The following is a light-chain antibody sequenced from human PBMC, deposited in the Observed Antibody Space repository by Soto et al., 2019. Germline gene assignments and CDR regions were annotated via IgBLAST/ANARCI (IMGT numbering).Light chain of an antibody. CDR3: QQYDNLPLT. V-gene: IGKV1-33*01. CDR1: QDISNY. Sequence: DIQMTQSPSSLSASVGDRVTITCQASQDISNYLNWYQQKPGKAPKLLIYDASNLETGVPSRFSGSGSGTHSTFTISSLQPEDVATYYCQQYDNLPLTFGGGTKVEIK. CDR2: DAS. J-gene: IGKJ4*01.